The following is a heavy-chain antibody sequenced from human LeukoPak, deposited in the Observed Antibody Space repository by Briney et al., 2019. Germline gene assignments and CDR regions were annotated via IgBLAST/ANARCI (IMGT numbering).Heavy chain of an antibody. CDR3: ARQGTRDSSGTNFDY. V-gene: IGHV1-24*01. Sequence: ASVKVSCKVSGYTLTELSMHWVRQAPGKGLEWMGGFDPEDGGTIYAQKFQGRVTMTEDTSTDTAYMELSSLRSEDTAVYYCARQGTRDSSGTNFDYWGQGTLVTVSS. CDR2: FDPEDGGT. J-gene: IGHJ4*02. D-gene: IGHD3-22*01. CDR1: GYTLTELS.